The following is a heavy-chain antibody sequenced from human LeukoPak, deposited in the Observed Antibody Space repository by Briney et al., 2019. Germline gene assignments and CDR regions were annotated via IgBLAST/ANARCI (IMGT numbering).Heavy chain of an antibody. J-gene: IGHJ4*02. D-gene: IGHD1-26*01. CDR3: ARARGGSYVFDY. CDR2: IYYSGST. Sequence: SETLSLTCTVSGGSISSGGYYWSWIRQHPGKGLEWIGYIYYSGSTYYNPSLKSRVTISVDTSKNQFSLKLSSVTAADTAVYYCARARGGSYVFDYWGQGTLVTVSS. V-gene: IGHV4-31*03. CDR1: GGSISSGGYY.